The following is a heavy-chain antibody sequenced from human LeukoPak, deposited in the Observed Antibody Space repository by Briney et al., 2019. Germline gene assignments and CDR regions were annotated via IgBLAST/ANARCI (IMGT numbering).Heavy chain of an antibody. V-gene: IGHV1-18*01. CDR1: GYTFSIYG. J-gene: IGHJ6*03. CDR2: ISVYNGNT. CDR3: ASNRYTGTYSAYYYYMDV. D-gene: IGHD1-26*01. Sequence: EASVKVSCKASGYTFSIYGFSWVRQAPGQGLEWMGWISVYNGNTNYAQKFQGRVTMTTDTSTSTAHMELRSLRSDDTAVYYCASNRYTGTYSAYYYYMDVWGKGTTVTVSS.